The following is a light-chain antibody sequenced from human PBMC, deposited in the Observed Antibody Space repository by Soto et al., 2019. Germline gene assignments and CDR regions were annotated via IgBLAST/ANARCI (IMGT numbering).Light chain of an antibody. V-gene: IGLV1-40*01. CDR2: ANS. CDR3: QSYDSSLSGYV. Sequence: QSVLTQPPSASGTPGQRVTVSCSGSRSNIGNNYVYWYQQLPGTAPKLLIYANSNRPSGVPGRFSGSKSGTSASLAITGLQAEDEADYYCQSYDSSLSGYVFGTGTKVTVL. J-gene: IGLJ1*01. CDR1: RSNIGNNY.